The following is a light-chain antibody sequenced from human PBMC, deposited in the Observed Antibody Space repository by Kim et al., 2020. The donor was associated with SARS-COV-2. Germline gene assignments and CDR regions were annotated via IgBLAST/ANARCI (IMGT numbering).Light chain of an antibody. CDR1: SSDIGNYNY. V-gene: IGLV2-14*04. CDR3: SSYTTSGTLL. Sequence: GQRVTISCTGTSSDIGNYNYVSWYQQHPGKAPKLIIYDVNKRPSGVSNRFSGSKSGNTASLTISGLQAEDETDYYCSSYTTSGTLLFGGGTQLTVL. CDR2: DVN. J-gene: IGLJ2*01.